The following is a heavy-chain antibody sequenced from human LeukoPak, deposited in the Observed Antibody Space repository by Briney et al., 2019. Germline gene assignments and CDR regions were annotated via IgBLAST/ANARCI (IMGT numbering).Heavy chain of an antibody. V-gene: IGHV1-18*04. J-gene: IGHJ5*02. CDR2: ISAYNGNT. CDR1: GYTFASYG. D-gene: IGHD3-10*01. Sequence: ASVKVSCKASGYTFASYGISWVRQAPGQGLEWMGWISAYNGNTNYAQELQGRVTMTTDTSTSTAYMELRSLRSDDTAVYYCARVYYYGSGSYYNDNWFDPWGQGTLVTVSS. CDR3: ARVYYYGSGSYYNDNWFDP.